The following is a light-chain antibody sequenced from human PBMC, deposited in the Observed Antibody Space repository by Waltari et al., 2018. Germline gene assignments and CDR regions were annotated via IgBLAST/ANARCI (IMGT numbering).Light chain of an antibody. CDR1: SRGVGGSNY. J-gene: IGLJ2*01. V-gene: IGLV2-11*01. Sequence: QSALTQPRSVSGSPGQSVTISCPGTSRGVGGSNYFSWSQHPPGKAPKLLIFDVIKRPSGVPDRFSGSKSGNTASLTISGLQAEDEADYYCCSYAGSYTVVFGGGTRLTVL. CDR2: DVI. CDR3: CSYAGSYTVV.